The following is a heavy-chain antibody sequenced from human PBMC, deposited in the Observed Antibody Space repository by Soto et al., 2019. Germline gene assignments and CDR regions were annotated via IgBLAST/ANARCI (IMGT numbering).Heavy chain of an antibody. V-gene: IGHV3-23*01. CDR2: ISGSGGST. CDR1: GFTFSSYA. D-gene: IGHD1-7*01. Sequence: PGGSLRLSCAASGFTFSSYAMSWVRQAPGKGLEWVSAISGSGGSTYYADSVKGRFTISRDNSKNTLYLQMNSLRAEDTAVYYCAKGGRTGTTARSRADYYYYGMDVWGQGTPVTVSS. J-gene: IGHJ6*02. CDR3: AKGGRTGTTARSRADYYYYGMDV.